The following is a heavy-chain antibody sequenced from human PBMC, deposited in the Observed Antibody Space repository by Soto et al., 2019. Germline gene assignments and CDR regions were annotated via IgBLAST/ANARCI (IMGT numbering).Heavy chain of an antibody. J-gene: IGHJ6*02. Sequence: QVQLVESGGGVVKPGRSLRLSCAASGFTFSSYGMHWVRQAPGKGLEWVAVIWYDGSNKYYADSVKGRFTISRDNSKNTLYLQRNSLRAEDTAVYYCARDATDIVGVPAAENYYYYGRDVWGQGTTVTVSS. CDR1: GFTFSSYG. V-gene: IGHV3-33*01. CDR2: IWYDGSNK. CDR3: ARDATDIVGVPAAENYYYYGRDV. D-gene: IGHD2-2*01.